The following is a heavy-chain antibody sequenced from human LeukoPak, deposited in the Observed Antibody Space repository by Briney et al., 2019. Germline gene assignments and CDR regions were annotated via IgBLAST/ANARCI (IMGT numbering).Heavy chain of an antibody. CDR1: GGSISSSSYY. Sequence: PSETLSLTCAVSGGSISSSSYYWGWIRQPPGKGLEWIGSIYYSGSTYYNPSLKSRVTISVDTSKNQFSLKLSSVTAADTAVYYCARDYYYDSSSAFDIWGQGTMVTVSS. CDR3: ARDYYYDSSSAFDI. D-gene: IGHD3-22*01. CDR2: IYYSGST. J-gene: IGHJ3*02. V-gene: IGHV4-39*07.